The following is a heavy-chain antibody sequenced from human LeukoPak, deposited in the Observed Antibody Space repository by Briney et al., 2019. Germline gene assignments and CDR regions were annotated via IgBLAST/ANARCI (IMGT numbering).Heavy chain of an antibody. CDR3: ARHRFGYFTPFNN. CDR2: IYEDGST. Sequence: SETLSLTCTVSGDSISSSTYYWGWIRQPAGKGLEWIGSIYEDGSTYYISSLKSRLTISVDTSKNHFSLKLNSVTAADTAVYFCARHRFGYFTPFNNWGQGRLVTVSS. V-gene: IGHV4-39*01. D-gene: IGHD3-3*01. CDR1: GDSISSSTYY. J-gene: IGHJ4*02.